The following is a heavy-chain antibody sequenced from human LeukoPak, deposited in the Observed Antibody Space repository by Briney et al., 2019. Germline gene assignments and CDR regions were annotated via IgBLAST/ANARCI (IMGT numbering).Heavy chain of an antibody. D-gene: IGHD2-2*01. CDR2: IGISSGNT. CDR3: ARDTKYAFDN. CDR1: GFSFPNYA. V-gene: IGHV3-11*06. Sequence: GGSLRLSCAASGFSFPNYAMSWVRQAPGKGLEWISYIGISSGNTKYADSVKGRFTISGDKAKNSVYLQMNSLRVEDTAVYYWARDTKYAFDNWGQGTLVTVSS. J-gene: IGHJ4*02.